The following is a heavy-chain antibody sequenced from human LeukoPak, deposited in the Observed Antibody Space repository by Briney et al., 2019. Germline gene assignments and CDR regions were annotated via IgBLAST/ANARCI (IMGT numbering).Heavy chain of an antibody. CDR2: INPNSGGT. J-gene: IGHJ4*02. CDR1: GYTFTGYY. Sequence: ASVKVSCKASGYTFTGYYMHWVRQAPGQGLEWMGWINPNSGGTNYAQKFQGRVTMTRDTSISTAYMELSRLRSDDTAVYYCASLSSGYYYDFDYWGQGTLATVSS. V-gene: IGHV1-2*02. CDR3: ASLSSGYYYDFDY. D-gene: IGHD3-22*01.